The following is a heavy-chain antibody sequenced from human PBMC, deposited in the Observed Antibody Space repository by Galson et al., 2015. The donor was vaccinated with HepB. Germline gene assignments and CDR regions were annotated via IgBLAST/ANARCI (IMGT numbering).Heavy chain of an antibody. D-gene: IGHD3-3*01. CDR1: GYTFTSYD. CDR2: MNPNSGNT. V-gene: IGHV1-8*01. J-gene: IGHJ6*03. Sequence: SVKVSCKASGYTFTSYDINWVRQATGQGLEWMGWMNPNSGNTGYAQKFQGRVTMTRNTSISTAYMELSSLRSEDTAVYYCARTYYDFWSGYSNNYYYYYIDVWGKGTTVTVSS. CDR3: ARTYYDFWSGYSNNYYYYYIDV.